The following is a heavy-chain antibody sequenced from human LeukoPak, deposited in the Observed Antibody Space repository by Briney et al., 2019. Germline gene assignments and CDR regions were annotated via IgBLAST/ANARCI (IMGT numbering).Heavy chain of an antibody. D-gene: IGHD3-22*01. CDR2: ISYDGSNK. V-gene: IGHV3-30-3*01. J-gene: IGHJ4*02. Sequence: GRSLRLSCAASGFTFSSYAVHWVRQAPGKGLEWVAVISYDGSNKYYADSVKGRFTISRDNSKNTLYLQMNSLRAEDTAVYYCAREGVYYDSSGPFDYWGQGTLVTVSS. CDR3: AREGVYYDSSGPFDY. CDR1: GFTFSSYA.